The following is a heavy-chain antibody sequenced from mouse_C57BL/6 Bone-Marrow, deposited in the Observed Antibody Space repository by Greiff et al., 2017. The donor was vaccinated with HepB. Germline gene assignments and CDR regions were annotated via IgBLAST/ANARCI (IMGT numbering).Heavy chain of an antibody. CDR1: GYAFTNYL. CDR3: AIHTVVPIYFDY. J-gene: IGHJ2*01. D-gene: IGHD1-1*01. Sequence: QVQLQQSGAELVRPGTSVKVSCKASGYAFTNYLIEWVKQRPGQGLEWIGVINPGSGGTNYNEKFKGKATLTADKSSSTAYMQLSSLTSEDSAVYFCAIHTVVPIYFDYWGQGTTLTVSS. CDR2: INPGSGGT. V-gene: IGHV1-54*01.